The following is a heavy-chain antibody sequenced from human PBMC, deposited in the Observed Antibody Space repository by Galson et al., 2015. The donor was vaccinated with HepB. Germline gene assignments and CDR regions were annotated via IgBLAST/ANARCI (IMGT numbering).Heavy chain of an antibody. J-gene: IGHJ4*02. D-gene: IGHD3-16*01. Sequence: SLRLSCAASGFTFSSYWMSWVRQAPGKGLGWVANIKQDGSEKYYVDSVKGRFTISRDNAKNSLYLQMNSLRAEDTAVYYCARFLASVSGGGYDYWGQGTLVTVSS. CDR3: ARFLASVSGGGYDY. CDR1: GFTFSSYW. V-gene: IGHV3-7*01. CDR2: IKQDGSEK.